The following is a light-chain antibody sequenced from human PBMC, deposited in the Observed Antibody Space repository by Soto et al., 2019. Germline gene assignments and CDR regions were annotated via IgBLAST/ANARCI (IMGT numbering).Light chain of an antibody. CDR1: QGISNY. V-gene: IGKV1-27*01. CDR3: QKYNSAPPFT. J-gene: IGKJ3*01. Sequence: DIQMTHSPSSLSASVGDRVTITCRASQGISNYLAWYQQKPGKGPKLLIYAASTLQSGFPFRFSGSGSGKVFILTISRLQPEDVATYYCQKYNSAPPFTFGPGNKVDI. CDR2: AAS.